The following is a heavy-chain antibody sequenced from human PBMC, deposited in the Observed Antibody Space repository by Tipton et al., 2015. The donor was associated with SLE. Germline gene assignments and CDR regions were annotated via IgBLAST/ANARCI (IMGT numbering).Heavy chain of an antibody. J-gene: IGHJ5*02. CDR3: ARSRGAHYDFWSGYYPAWFDP. CDR1: GGSFSGYY. V-gene: IGHV4-34*01. Sequence: LRLSCAVYGGSFSGYYWSWIRQPPGKGLEWIGEINHSGRTNYNPSLKSRVTISVDTSKNQFSLRLSSVTAADTAVYYCARSRGAHYDFWSGYYPAWFDPWGQGTLVTVSS. D-gene: IGHD3-3*01. CDR2: INHSGRT.